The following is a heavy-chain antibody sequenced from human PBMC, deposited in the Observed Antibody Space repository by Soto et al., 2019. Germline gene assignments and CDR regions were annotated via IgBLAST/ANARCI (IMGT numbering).Heavy chain of an antibody. V-gene: IGHV3-9*01. CDR2: ISWNSGSI. CDR1: GFTFDDYA. J-gene: IGHJ4*02. Sequence: PGGSLRLSCAASGFTFDDYAMHWVRQAPGKGLEWVSGISWNSGSIGYADSVKGRFTISRDNAKNSLYLQMNSLRAEDTALYYCAKDACSGGSCYIVDYWGQGTLVTVSS. D-gene: IGHD2-15*01. CDR3: AKDACSGGSCYIVDY.